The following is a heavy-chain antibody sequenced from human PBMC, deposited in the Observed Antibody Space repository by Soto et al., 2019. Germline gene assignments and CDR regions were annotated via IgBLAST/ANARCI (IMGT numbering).Heavy chain of an antibody. CDR2: ISYDGSNK. V-gene: IGHV3-30-3*01. Sequence: GGSLRLSFAASGFTFSSYAMHWVCQAPGKGLEWVAVISYDGSNKYYADSVKGRFTISRDNSKNTLYLQMNSLRAEDTAVYYRAREGRSSSAYYFDYWGQGTLVTVSS. J-gene: IGHJ4*02. D-gene: IGHD6-6*01. CDR1: GFTFSSYA. CDR3: AREGRSSSAYYFDY.